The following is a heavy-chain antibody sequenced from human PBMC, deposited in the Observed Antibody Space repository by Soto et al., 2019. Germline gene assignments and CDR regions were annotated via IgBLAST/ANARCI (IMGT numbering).Heavy chain of an antibody. CDR2: IYYSGST. D-gene: IGHD2-15*01. V-gene: IGHV4-59*01. CDR1: GGSISSYY. J-gene: IGHJ6*02. Sequence: QVQLQESGPGLVKPSETLSLTCTVSGGSISSYYWSWIRQPPGKGLEWIGYIYYSGSTNYNPSLKRRVSISVDTSKNQFSLKLRSVTAADTAVYYCARDMGTYCSGGSCYARGAYYYYGMDVWGQGTTVTVSS. CDR3: ARDMGTYCSGGSCYARGAYYYYGMDV.